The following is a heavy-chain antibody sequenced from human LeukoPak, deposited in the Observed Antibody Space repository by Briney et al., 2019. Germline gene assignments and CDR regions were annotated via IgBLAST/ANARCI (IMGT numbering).Heavy chain of an antibody. J-gene: IGHJ6*02. Sequence: GGSLRLSCTAPGFILSSYGMHWVRQAPGKGLEWVAVISFDGSNKDFADSVKGRFTISRDNSKNTVYLQMNSLRAEDTAVYYCAKVSTVTTSGKNYYYYYGMDVWGQGTTVTVSS. V-gene: IGHV3-30*18. CDR3: AKVSTVTTSGKNYYYYYGMDV. CDR2: ISFDGSNK. D-gene: IGHD4-17*01. CDR1: GFILSSYG.